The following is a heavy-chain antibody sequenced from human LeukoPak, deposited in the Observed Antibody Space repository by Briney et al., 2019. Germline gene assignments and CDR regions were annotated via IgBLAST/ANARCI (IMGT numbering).Heavy chain of an antibody. CDR1: GGSFSGYY. Sequence: SETLSLTCAVYGGSFSGYYWSWIRQPPGKGLEWIGEINHSGSTNYNPSLKSRVTISVDTSKNQFSLKLSSVTAADTAVYYCARGENEWGPEANWFDPWGQGTLVTVSS. CDR2: INHSGST. J-gene: IGHJ5*02. V-gene: IGHV4-34*01. D-gene: IGHD3-16*01. CDR3: ARGENEWGPEANWFDP.